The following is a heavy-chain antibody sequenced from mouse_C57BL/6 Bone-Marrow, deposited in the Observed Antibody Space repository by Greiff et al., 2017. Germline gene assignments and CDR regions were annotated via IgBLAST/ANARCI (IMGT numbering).Heavy chain of an antibody. Sequence: VQLQQPGAELVKPGASVKLSCKASGYTFTSYWMHWVKQRPGQGLEWIGMIHPNSGSTNYNEKFKSKATLTVDKSSSTAYMQLSSLTSEDSAVYYCARDDGYYGDFDVWGTGTTVTVSS. V-gene: IGHV1-64*01. CDR1: GYTFTSYW. CDR3: ARDDGYYGDFDV. J-gene: IGHJ1*03. D-gene: IGHD2-3*01. CDR2: IHPNSGST.